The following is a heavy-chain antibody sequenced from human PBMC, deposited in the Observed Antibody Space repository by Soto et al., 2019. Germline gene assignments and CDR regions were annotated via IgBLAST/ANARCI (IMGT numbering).Heavy chain of an antibody. J-gene: IGHJ4*02. CDR2: TYYRSIWQN. V-gene: IGHV6-1*01. Sequence: QVQLQQSGPVLVKPSQTLSLTCAISGASVSSNSAVWNWIRQSPSRGLEWLGRTYYRSIWQNAYALSVKSRMTINPDASKNQFSRQLNSVTPEDTAMYYCARLVGNSWRDHWCQGTLVTVSS. D-gene: IGHD6-13*01. CDR1: GASVSSNSAV. CDR3: ARLVGNSWRDH.